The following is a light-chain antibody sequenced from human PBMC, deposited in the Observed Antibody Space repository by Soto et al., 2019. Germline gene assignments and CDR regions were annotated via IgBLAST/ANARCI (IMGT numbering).Light chain of an antibody. CDR1: QSVSSSY. J-gene: IGKJ5*01. Sequence: EMVLKQPPGTLSLSRGEGATLACTAIQSVSSSYLAWYQQKPGQAPRLLIYGASNRATGIPDRFSGSGSGTDFTLTISRLEPEDVAVYYCQQYHKWPPITFGQGTRLEI. CDR2: GAS. CDR3: QQYHKWPPIT. V-gene: IGKV3-20*01.